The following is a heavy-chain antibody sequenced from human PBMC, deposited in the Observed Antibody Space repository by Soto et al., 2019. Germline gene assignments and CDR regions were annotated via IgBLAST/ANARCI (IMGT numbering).Heavy chain of an antibody. CDR1: GGSISSSSYY. CDR3: ARLITGTRCPIDY. J-gene: IGHJ4*02. CDR2: IYYSVST. D-gene: IGHD2-2*01. Sequence: QLQLQESGPGLVKPSETLSLTCTVSGGSISSSSYYWGWIRQPPGKGLDWIESIYYSVSTYYNPSVNSRVTMSVDRSKSQLSLKLSSVTAADTAVYYCARLITGTRCPIDYWGQGRLVTVSS. V-gene: IGHV4-39*01.